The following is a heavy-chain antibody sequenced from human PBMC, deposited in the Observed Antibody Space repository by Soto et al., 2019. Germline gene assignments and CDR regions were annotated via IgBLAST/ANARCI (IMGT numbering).Heavy chain of an antibody. CDR3: AREPRERDAFSL. CDR2: IIPIIDTT. V-gene: IGHV1-69*06. CDR1: GGNFNNYA. Sequence: QVQLVQSGAAVKKPGSSVKVSCKASGGNFNNYAISWVRQAPAQGLKWMGGIIPIIDTTHYAQKLQGRVTISADRGRTTVYMELTGLTSDDSATYFCAREPRERDAFSLWGQGTVVTVSS. J-gene: IGHJ3*01.